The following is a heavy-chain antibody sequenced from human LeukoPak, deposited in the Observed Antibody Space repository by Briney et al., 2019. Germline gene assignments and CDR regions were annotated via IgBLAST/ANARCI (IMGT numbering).Heavy chain of an antibody. CDR2: IRYDGSNK. CDR3: AKGGVLEWLLPGDY. D-gene: IGHD3-3*01. J-gene: IGHJ4*02. Sequence: PGGSLRLSCAASGFTFSSYGMHWVRQAPGKGLEWVAFIRYDGSNKYYADSVKGRFTISRDNSKNTLYLQMNSLRAEDTAVYYCAKGGVLEWLLPGDYWGQGTLVTVSS. V-gene: IGHV3-30*02. CDR1: GFTFSSYG.